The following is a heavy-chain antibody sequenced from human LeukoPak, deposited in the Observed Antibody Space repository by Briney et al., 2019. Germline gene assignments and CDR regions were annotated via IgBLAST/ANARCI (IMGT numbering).Heavy chain of an antibody. D-gene: IGHD3-10*01. V-gene: IGHV4-34*01. J-gene: IGHJ6*03. Sequence: SETLSLTCAVYGGSFSGYYWSWIRQPPGKGLEWIGEINHSGSTNYNPSLKSRVTISVDTSKNQFSLKLSSVTAADTAVYYCARLTMDYYYYYYYMDVWGKGTTVTISS. CDR3: ARLTMDYYYYYYYMDV. CDR2: INHSGST. CDR1: GGSFSGYY.